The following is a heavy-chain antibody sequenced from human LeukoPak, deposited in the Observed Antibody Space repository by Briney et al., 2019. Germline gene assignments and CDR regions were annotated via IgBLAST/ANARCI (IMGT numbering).Heavy chain of an antibody. Sequence: ASVKVSCNASGYTFTSHGINWLRQAPGQGLEWMGWVSGYNGNTDYAQKFQGRVTMTTDRSTNTVYMELRSLRSDDTAVYYCARDRPVMITFGGVIIAAYWGQGTLVSVSS. CDR3: ARDRPVMITFGGVIIAAY. CDR2: VSGYNGNT. D-gene: IGHD3-16*02. CDR1: GYTFTSHG. V-gene: IGHV1-18*01. J-gene: IGHJ4*02.